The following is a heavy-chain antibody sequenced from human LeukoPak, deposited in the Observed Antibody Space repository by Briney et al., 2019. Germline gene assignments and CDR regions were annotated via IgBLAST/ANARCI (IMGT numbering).Heavy chain of an antibody. CDR3: ARGQIKVVRGDIPNWFNP. CDR1: GYTFTSYG. CDR2: ISAYNGNT. J-gene: IGHJ5*02. D-gene: IGHD3-10*01. Sequence: ASVKVSCQASGYTFTSYGISWVRQAPGQGLEWMGWISAYNGNTNYAQKLQGRVTMTTDTSTSTAYMELRSLRSDDTAVYYCARGQIKVVRGDIPNWFNPWGQGTLVTVSP. V-gene: IGHV1-18*01.